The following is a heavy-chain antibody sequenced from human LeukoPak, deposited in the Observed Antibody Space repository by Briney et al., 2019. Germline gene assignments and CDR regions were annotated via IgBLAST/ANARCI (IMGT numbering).Heavy chain of an antibody. D-gene: IGHD1-26*01. V-gene: IGHV3-11*01. CDR3: ASGSYITTIDY. Sequence: GGSLRLSCAASGFTFSGYYMSWIRQAPGKGLEWVSYISSSGSTIYYADSVKGRFTISRDNAKNSLYLQMNSLRAEDTAVYYCASGSYITTIDYWGQGTLVTVSS. CDR2: ISSSGSTI. CDR1: GFTFSGYY. J-gene: IGHJ4*02.